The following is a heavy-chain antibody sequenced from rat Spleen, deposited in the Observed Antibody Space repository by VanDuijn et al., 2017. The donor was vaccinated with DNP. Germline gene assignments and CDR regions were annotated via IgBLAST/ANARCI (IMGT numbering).Heavy chain of an antibody. D-gene: IGHD1-12*02. CDR1: GFTFSDYY. CDR2: ISYNGGTP. CDR3: TRPNYDGTYRAGYFDY. J-gene: IGHJ2*01. V-gene: IGHV5-7*01. Sequence: EVLLMESDGGLVQPGRSLKLSCAVSGFTFSDYYMAWVRQAPAKGLEWVATISYNGGTPYYRDSVKGRFTISRDNAESTLYLQMDSLRSEDTATYYCTRPNYDGTYRAGYFDYWGQGASVTVSS.